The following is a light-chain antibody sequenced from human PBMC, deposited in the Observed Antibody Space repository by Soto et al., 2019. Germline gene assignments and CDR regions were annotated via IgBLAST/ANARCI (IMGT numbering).Light chain of an antibody. J-gene: IGLJ2*01. V-gene: IGLV3-25*03. CDR2: KDS. CDR1: ALPNQY. CDR3: PSADSSDFYVV. Sequence: SYELTQPPSVSVSPGQTARIICSGDALPNQYAHWYQQKPGQAPVLVIYKDSERPSGIPERFSGSTSGTTVTLTISGVQADDEADYYCPSADSSDFYVVFGGGTKLTVL.